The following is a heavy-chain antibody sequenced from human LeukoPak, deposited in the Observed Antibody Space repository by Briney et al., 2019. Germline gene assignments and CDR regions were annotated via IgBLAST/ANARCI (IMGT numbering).Heavy chain of an antibody. J-gene: IGHJ6*03. Sequence: SETLSLTCAVYGGSFSGYYWSWIRQPPGKGLEWIGEINHSGSTIYNPSLKSRVTISVDTSKDQFSLKLSSVTAADTAVYYCASFPGSGYYYYYMDVWGKGTTVTVSS. CDR1: GGSFSGYY. V-gene: IGHV4-34*01. CDR2: INHSGST. CDR3: ASFPGSGYYYYYMDV.